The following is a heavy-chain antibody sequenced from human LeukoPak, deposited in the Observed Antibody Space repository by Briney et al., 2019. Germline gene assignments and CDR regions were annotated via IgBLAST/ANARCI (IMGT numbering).Heavy chain of an antibody. CDR2: INHSGST. CDR1: GGSFSGYY. V-gene: IGHV4-34*01. CDR3: ARSLGYAMGLY. J-gene: IGHJ4*02. Sequence: PSETLSLTCAVYGGSFSGYYWSWIRQPPGKGLEWIGEINHSGSTNYNPSLKSRVTISVDTSKNQFSLNLNSVTAADTAVYYCARSLGYAMGLYWGQGTLVTVSS. D-gene: IGHD2-8*01.